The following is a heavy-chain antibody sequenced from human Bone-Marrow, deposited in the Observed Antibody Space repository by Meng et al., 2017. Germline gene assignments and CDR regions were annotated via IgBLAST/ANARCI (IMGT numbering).Heavy chain of an antibody. CDR2: IKSKTDGGTT. D-gene: IGHD3-22*01. J-gene: IGHJ4*02. CDR1: GFTFSNAW. V-gene: IGHV3-15*01. CDR3: ARDISYYYDSSGYYSPDY. Sequence: GESLKISCAASGFTFSNAWMSWVRQAPGKGLEWVGRIKSKTDGGTTDYAAPVKGRFTISRDDSKNTLYLQMNSLRAEDTAVYYCARDISYYYDSSGYYSPDYWGQGTLVTVSS.